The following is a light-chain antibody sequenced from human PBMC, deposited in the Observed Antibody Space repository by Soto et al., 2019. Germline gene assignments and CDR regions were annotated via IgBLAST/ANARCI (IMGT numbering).Light chain of an antibody. CDR3: QHGYVAPYT. Sequence: DIQMTQSPSSVSASIGDTVTITCRASQDINIYLNWYQQKPGEVPRLLIYSASTLHSGVPSMFTGSGSETDFTLTIRSLQPEDFATYYCQHGYVAPYTFGQGTKVDIK. CDR2: SAS. J-gene: IGKJ2*01. V-gene: IGKV1-39*01. CDR1: QDINIY.